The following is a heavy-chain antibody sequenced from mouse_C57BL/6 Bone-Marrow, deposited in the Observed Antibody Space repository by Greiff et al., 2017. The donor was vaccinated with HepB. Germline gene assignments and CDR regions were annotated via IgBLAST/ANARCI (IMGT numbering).Heavy chain of an antibody. J-gene: IGHJ4*01. Sequence: QVQLQQSGAELVRPGASVTLSCKASGYTFTDYEMHWVKQTPVHGLEWIGAIDPETGGTAYNQKFKGKAILTADKSSSTAYMELRSLTSEDSAVYYCTIPYYSNSDYAMDYWGQGTSVTVSS. CDR1: GYTFTDYE. D-gene: IGHD2-5*01. CDR3: TIPYYSNSDYAMDY. CDR2: IDPETGGT. V-gene: IGHV1-15*01.